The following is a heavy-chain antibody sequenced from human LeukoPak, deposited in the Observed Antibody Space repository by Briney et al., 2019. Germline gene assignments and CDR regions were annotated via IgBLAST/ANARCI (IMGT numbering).Heavy chain of an antibody. CDR3: ARLLYSSGWLNWFDP. CDR2: IYTSGST. V-gene: IGHV4-30-4*07. Sequence: PSQTLSLTCAVSGGSISSGGYSWSWIRQPPGKGLEWIGYIYTSGSTNYNPSLKSRVTISVDTSKNQFSLKLSSVTAADTAVYYCARLLYSSGWLNWFDPWGQGTLVTVSS. D-gene: IGHD6-19*01. J-gene: IGHJ5*02. CDR1: GGSISSGGYS.